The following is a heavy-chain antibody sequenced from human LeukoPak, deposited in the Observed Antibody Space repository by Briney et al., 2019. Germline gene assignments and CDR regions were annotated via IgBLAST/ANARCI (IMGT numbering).Heavy chain of an antibody. CDR3: ARVDSSNWYDSRGYFDY. CDR1: GGSISSSSYY. D-gene: IGHD6-13*01. V-gene: IGHV4-39*07. CDR2: IYYTGGT. J-gene: IGHJ4*02. Sequence: SETLSLTCTVSGGSISSSSYYWGWIRQPPGKGLEWIGSIYYTGGTNYNPSLKSRVTISVDTSKNQFSLKLSSVTAADTAVYYCARVDSSNWYDSRGYFDYWGQGTLVTVSS.